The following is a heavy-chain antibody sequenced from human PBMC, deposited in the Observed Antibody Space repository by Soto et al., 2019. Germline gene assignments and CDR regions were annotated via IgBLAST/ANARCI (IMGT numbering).Heavy chain of an antibody. V-gene: IGHV4-39*01. J-gene: IGHJ3*02. D-gene: IGHD4-17*01. CDR2: IYYSGST. Sequence: QLQLQESGPGLVKPSETLSLTCTVSGGSISSSSYYWGWIRQPPGKGLEWIGSIYYSGSTYYNPSLKSRVTISVDTSKNQFSLKLSSVTAADTAVYYCARRREQHPMTTVTTDAFDIWGQGTMVTVSS. CDR3: ARRREQHPMTTVTTDAFDI. CDR1: GGSISSSSYY.